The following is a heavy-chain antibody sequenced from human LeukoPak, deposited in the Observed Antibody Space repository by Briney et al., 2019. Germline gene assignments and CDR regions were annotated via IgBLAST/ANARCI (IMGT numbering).Heavy chain of an antibody. D-gene: IGHD4-17*01. CDR3: ARTMLVDGDAFDP. J-gene: IGHJ5*02. CDR2: ISDSGTTI. V-gene: IGHV3-11*01. Sequence: PGGSLRPSCAASGFTFSDYYMSWIRQAPGKGLEWVSYISDSGTTIYYADSVKGRFTISRDNAKNSLYLQMDSLRAEDTAVYYCARTMLVDGDAFDPWGQGTLVTVSS. CDR1: GFTFSDYY.